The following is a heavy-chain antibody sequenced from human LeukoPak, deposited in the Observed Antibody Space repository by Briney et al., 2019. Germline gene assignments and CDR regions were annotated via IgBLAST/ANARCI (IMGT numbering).Heavy chain of an antibody. CDR2: IYYSGST. CDR1: GGSISSYY. D-gene: IGHD6-19*01. Sequence: EPPETLSLTCAVYGGSISSYYWSWIRQPPGKGLEWIGYIYYSGSTNYNPSLKSRVTISVDTSKNQFSLKLSSVTAADTAVYYCARDNPVAGTLDYWGQGTLVTVSS. V-gene: IGHV4-59*01. CDR3: ARDNPVAGTLDY. J-gene: IGHJ4*02.